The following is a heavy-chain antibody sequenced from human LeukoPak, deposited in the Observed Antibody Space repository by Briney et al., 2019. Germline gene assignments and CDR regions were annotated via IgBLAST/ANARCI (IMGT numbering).Heavy chain of an antibody. Sequence: EGSLRLSCTASGITVSSNHMSWVRQAPGKGLEWVSVIYSGGTTYYAQSVKGRFTISRDNSKNRLYLQMNSLRAEDTAVYYCASSYDGSGYYGYWGQGTLVTVSS. J-gene: IGHJ4*02. CDR3: ASSYDGSGYYGY. CDR2: IYSGGTT. V-gene: IGHV3-53*01. CDR1: GITVSSNH. D-gene: IGHD3-22*01.